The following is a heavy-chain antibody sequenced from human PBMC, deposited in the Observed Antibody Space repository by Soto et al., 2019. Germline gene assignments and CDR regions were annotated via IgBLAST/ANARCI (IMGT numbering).Heavy chain of an antibody. CDR3: VRTPYFSDGSGYPRCFDW. CDR1: IIPLTVHY. J-gene: IGHJ4*02. Sequence: HPAATLGLCCQCSIIPLTVHYNHGFRPDPGKGLEWVGRSRDKAQGYRTAYAASVKGSFTASRDEAENSVYLQMNSLKTADTAVYYCVRTPYFSDGSGYPRCFDWRGQATLLT. CDR2: SRDKAQGYRT. D-gene: IGHD3-22*01. V-gene: IGHV3-72*01.